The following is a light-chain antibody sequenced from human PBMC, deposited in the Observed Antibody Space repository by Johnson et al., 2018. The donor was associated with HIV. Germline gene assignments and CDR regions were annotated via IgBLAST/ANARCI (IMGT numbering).Light chain of an antibody. CDR3: GSWDSSLSAGGV. CDR2: DNN. J-gene: IGLJ1*01. CDR1: NSNIGNNY. Sequence: SVLTQPPSVSAAPGQKVTISCSGNNSNIGNNYVSWYQQLPGTAPKLLIYDNNKRPSGIPDRFSGSKSGTSATLGITGLQTGDEADYYCGSWDSSLSAGGVFGTGTKVTVL. V-gene: IGLV1-51*01.